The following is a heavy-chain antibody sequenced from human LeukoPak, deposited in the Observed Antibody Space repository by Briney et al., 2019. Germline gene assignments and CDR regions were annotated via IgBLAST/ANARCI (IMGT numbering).Heavy chain of an antibody. V-gene: IGHV3-48*01. Sequence: HPGGSLRLSCAASGFTFSSYSMNWVRQAPGKGLEWISYISSGSSTIYYADSVKGRFTISRDNAKNSLYLQMSSLRAEDTAVYYCASGSGYDWGQGTLVTVSS. D-gene: IGHD5-12*01. CDR2: ISSGSSTI. J-gene: IGHJ4*02. CDR3: ASGSGYD. CDR1: GFTFSSYS.